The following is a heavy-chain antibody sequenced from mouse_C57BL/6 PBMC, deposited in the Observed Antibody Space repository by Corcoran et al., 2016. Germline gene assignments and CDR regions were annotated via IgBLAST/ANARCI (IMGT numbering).Heavy chain of an antibody. D-gene: IGHD1-1*01. CDR2: IYPGSGST. Sequence: QVQLQQSGAELARPGASVKLSCKASGYTFTSYGISWVKQRTGQGLEWIGEIYPGSGSTNYNEKFKSKATLTVDTSSSTAYMQLSSLTSEDSAVYYCARYGYYAMDYWGQGTSVTVSS. CDR3: ARYGYYAMDY. V-gene: IGHV1-81*01. CDR1: GYTFTSYG. J-gene: IGHJ4*01.